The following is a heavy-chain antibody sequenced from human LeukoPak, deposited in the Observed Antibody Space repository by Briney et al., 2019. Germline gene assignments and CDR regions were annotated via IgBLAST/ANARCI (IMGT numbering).Heavy chain of an antibody. Sequence: GGSLRLSCAASGFTFSTYWMNWVRQAPGKGLEWVANTNQDGSARYYVDSVKGRFTISRDNAKNSLYLQMNSLRPEDTALYYCARDNTPAVDYWGQGTLVTVSS. CDR1: GFTFSTYW. D-gene: IGHD2-2*01. CDR2: TNQDGSAR. V-gene: IGHV3-7*01. CDR3: ARDNTPAVDY. J-gene: IGHJ4*02.